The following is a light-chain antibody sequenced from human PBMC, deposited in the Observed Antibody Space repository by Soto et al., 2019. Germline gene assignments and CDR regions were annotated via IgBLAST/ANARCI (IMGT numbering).Light chain of an antibody. CDR2: AAS. V-gene: IGKV1-12*01. CDR1: QAIGSW. Sequence: DFQMSQSPSSVSDSVGDSVTIXXRASQAIGSWLAWYQQKPGKAPQIXLYAASSLQRGVPSRFSGSGAGSDFTLTISSLQPEDFATYYCQQANSFPLTFGGGTKVDI. CDR3: QQANSFPLT. J-gene: IGKJ4*01.